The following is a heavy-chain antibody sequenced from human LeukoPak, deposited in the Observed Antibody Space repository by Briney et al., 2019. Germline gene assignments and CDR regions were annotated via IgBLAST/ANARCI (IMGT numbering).Heavy chain of an antibody. Sequence: SETLSLTCTVSDGSISSGGYYWSWIRQHPGKGLEWIGYIYYSGSTYYNPSLKSRVTISVDTSKNQFSLNLSSLTAADTAVYYCGGGRGGYFVYWGQGTLVTVSS. V-gene: IGHV4-31*03. CDR3: GGGRGGYFVY. CDR2: IYYSGST. D-gene: IGHD2-15*01. J-gene: IGHJ4*02. CDR1: DGSISSGGYY.